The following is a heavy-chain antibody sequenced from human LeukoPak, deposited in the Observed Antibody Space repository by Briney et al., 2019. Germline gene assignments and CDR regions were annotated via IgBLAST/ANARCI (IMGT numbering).Heavy chain of an antibody. Sequence: KPSETLSLTCTVSGGSISSYYWSWIRQPAGKGLEWIGRIYTSGSTNYTNYNPSLKSRVTMSVDTSKNQFSLKLSSVTAADTAVYYCARTYSSSWYPFDYWGQGTLVTVSS. V-gene: IGHV4-4*07. CDR2: IYTSGSTNYT. CDR1: GGSISSYY. CDR3: ARTYSSSWYPFDY. J-gene: IGHJ4*02. D-gene: IGHD6-13*01.